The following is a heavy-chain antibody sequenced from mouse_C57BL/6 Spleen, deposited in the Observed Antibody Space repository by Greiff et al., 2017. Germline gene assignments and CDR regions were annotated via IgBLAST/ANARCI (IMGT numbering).Heavy chain of an antibody. J-gene: IGHJ4*01. CDR3: ARVGSSVYYAMDY. V-gene: IGHV1-52*01. Sequence: QVQLQQPGAELVRPGSSVKLSCKASGYTFTSYWMHWVKQRPIQGLEWIGNIDPSDSETHYNQKFKDKATLTVDKSSSTAYMQLSSLTSEDSAVYYCARVGSSVYYAMDYWGQGTSVTVSS. CDR2: IDPSDSET. D-gene: IGHD1-1*01. CDR1: GYTFTSYW.